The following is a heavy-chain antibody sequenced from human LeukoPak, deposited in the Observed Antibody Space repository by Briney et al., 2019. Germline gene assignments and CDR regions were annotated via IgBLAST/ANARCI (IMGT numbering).Heavy chain of an antibody. CDR3: ARDVTALDS. CDR2: INQGGSEK. Sequence: GGSLRLSCAASGFTFSSYWMSWVHQAPEKGLEWVANINQGGSEKYYVDSVRGRFTISRDNAKNSLYLQMNSLRADDTAVYYCARDVTALDSWGQGTLVTVSS. V-gene: IGHV3-7*01. J-gene: IGHJ4*02. CDR1: GFTFSSYW. D-gene: IGHD2-2*01.